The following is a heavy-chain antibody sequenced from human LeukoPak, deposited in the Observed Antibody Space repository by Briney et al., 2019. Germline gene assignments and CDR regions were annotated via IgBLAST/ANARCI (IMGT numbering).Heavy chain of an antibody. V-gene: IGHV4-39*07. Sequence: SETLSLTCTVSGGSISSSSYYWGWIRQPPGKGLEWIGSIYYSGSTYYNPSLKSRVTISVDTSKNQFSLKLSSVTAADTAVYYCARWYSSAEVDAFDIWGQGTMVTVSS. CDR1: GGSISSSSYY. D-gene: IGHD6-25*01. CDR2: IYYSGST. CDR3: ARWYSSAEVDAFDI. J-gene: IGHJ3*02.